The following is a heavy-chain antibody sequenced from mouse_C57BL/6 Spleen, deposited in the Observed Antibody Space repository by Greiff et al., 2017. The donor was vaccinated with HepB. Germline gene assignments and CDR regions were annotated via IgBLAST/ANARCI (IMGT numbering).Heavy chain of an antibody. CDR2: INPNNGGT. Sequence: EVQLVESGPELVKPGASVKMSCKASGYTFTDYNMHWVKQSHGKSLEWIGYINPNNGGTSYNQKFKGKATLTVNKSSSTAYMELRSLTSEDSAVYYCARSTVVGFDYWGQGTTLTVSS. CDR3: ARSTVVGFDY. CDR1: GYTFTDYN. D-gene: IGHD1-1*01. V-gene: IGHV1-22*01. J-gene: IGHJ2*01.